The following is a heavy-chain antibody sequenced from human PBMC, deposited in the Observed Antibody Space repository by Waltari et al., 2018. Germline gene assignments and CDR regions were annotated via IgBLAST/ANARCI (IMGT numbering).Heavy chain of an antibody. V-gene: IGHV3-23*01. J-gene: IGHJ4*02. CDR1: GFTFSSYA. CDR2: IMGIGGRT. Sequence: EVQLLESGGGLVQPGGSLRLSCAASGFTFSSYAMSWVRQAPGRGLEWVSVIMGIGGRTYYADSVKGRFTISRDNSKNTLYLQMNSLRAEDTAVYYCAKTGGSFVGALAGAFDYWGQGTLVTVSS. CDR3: AKTGGSFVGALAGAFDY. D-gene: IGHD1-26*01.